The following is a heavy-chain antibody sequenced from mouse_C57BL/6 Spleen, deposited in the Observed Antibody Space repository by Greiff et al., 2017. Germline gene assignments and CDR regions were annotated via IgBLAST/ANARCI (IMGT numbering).Heavy chain of an antibody. Sequence: VESGGGLVKPGGSLKLSCAASGFTFSDYGMHWVRQAPEKGLEWVAYISSGSSTIYYADTVKGRFTISRDNAKNTLFLQMTSLRSEDTAMYYCARAPYYSNYEGYYFDYWGQGTTLTVSS. CDR3: ARAPYYSNYEGYYFDY. CDR2: ISSGSSTI. J-gene: IGHJ2*01. CDR1: GFTFSDYG. V-gene: IGHV5-17*01. D-gene: IGHD2-5*01.